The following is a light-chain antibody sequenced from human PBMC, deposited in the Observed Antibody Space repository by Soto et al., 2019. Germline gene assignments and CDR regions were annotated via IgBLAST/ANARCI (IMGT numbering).Light chain of an antibody. Sequence: QSVLTQPASVSGSPGQSITVSCSGTSSDVGASKSVSWYQQHPGKPPKLIIYDVNIRPSGVSNRFSGSKSGNTAPLTISGLQADDEADYYFSSKRSSNPLVFGTGTKVTVL. V-gene: IGLV2-14*01. CDR1: SSDVGASKS. J-gene: IGLJ1*01. CDR3: SSKRSSNPLV. CDR2: DVN.